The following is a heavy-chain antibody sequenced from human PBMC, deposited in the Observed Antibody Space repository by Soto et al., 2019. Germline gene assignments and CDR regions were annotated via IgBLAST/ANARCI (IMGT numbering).Heavy chain of an antibody. CDR3: ARVSSTTGAPD. V-gene: IGHV1-18*01. CDR1: AYTFTSYG. Sequence: GASVKVSCKASAYTFTSYGISWVRQAPGQGLEWMGWTSAYNGNTNYAQKLQGRVTMTTDTSTSTAYMELRSLRSDDTAVYYCARVSSTTGAPDWGQGTLVTVSS. J-gene: IGHJ4*02. D-gene: IGHD4-17*01. CDR2: TSAYNGNT.